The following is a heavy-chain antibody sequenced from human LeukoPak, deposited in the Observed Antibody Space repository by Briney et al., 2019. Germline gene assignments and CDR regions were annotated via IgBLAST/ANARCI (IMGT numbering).Heavy chain of an antibody. Sequence: SETLSLTCAVYGGSFSGYFWSWIRQPPGKGLEWIGSIYYSGSTYYNPSLKSRVTISVDTSKNQFSLQLNSVTPEDTAVYYCARGRIAVAGTAFDIWGQGTMVTVSS. V-gene: IGHV4-34*01. CDR3: ARGRIAVAGTAFDI. J-gene: IGHJ3*02. CDR1: GGSFSGYF. D-gene: IGHD6-19*01. CDR2: IYYSGST.